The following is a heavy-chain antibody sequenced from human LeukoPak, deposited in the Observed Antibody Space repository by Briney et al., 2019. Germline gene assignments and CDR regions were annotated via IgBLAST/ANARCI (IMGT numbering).Heavy chain of an antibody. CDR2: ISGSGGST. CDR3: AKVEGEAGYSYVPVGFGMDV. D-gene: IGHD5-18*01. V-gene: IGHV3-23*01. CDR1: GFTFSSYA. Sequence: RPGGSLRLSCAASGFTFSSYAMSWVRQAPGKGLEWVSAISGSGGSTYYADSVKGRFTISRDNSKNTLYLQMNSLRAEDTAVYYCAKVEGEAGYSYVPVGFGMDVWGQGTTVTVSS. J-gene: IGHJ6*02.